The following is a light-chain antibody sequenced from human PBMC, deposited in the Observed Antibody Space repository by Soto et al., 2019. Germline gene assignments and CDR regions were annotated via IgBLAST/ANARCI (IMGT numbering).Light chain of an antibody. CDR3: QQYGSSPLT. CDR1: QSVSNNY. J-gene: IGKJ4*01. Sequence: EIVLTQSPGTLSLSPGERATLSCRASQSVSNNYLAWYQQQPGQAPRLLIYGASSRATGIPDRFSGSWSGTDFTLTISRLEPEDFAVYYCQQYGSSPLTFGGGTKVAIK. CDR2: GAS. V-gene: IGKV3-20*01.